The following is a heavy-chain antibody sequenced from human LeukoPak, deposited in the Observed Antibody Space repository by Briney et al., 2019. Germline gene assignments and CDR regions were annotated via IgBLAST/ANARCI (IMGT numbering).Heavy chain of an antibody. CDR3: ARGVVLTGYPLDF. CDR1: GGSFTGYY. V-gene: IGHV4-59*01. J-gene: IGHJ4*02. D-gene: IGHD3-9*01. Sequence: SGTLSLTCSVSGGSFTGYYWSWIRQPPGRGLEWIGFIYYSGSTDYNPSLKRRVTISVDTSKKQFSLKLTSVTAADTAVYYCARGVVLTGYPLDFWGRGTLVTVSS. CDR2: IYYSGST.